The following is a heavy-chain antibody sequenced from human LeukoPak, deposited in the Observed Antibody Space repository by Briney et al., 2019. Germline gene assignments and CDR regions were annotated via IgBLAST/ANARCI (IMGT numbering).Heavy chain of an antibody. CDR1: GGSISSYY. Sequence: PSETLSLTCTVSGGSISSYYWSWIRQPPGKGLEWIGYIYYSGSTNYNPSLKSRVTMSVDTSKNQFSLKLSSVTAADTTVYYCARDKDYFDSGGAFDIWGQGTMVTVSS. CDR2: IYYSGST. D-gene: IGHD3-22*01. CDR3: ARDKDYFDSGGAFDI. J-gene: IGHJ3*02. V-gene: IGHV4-59*01.